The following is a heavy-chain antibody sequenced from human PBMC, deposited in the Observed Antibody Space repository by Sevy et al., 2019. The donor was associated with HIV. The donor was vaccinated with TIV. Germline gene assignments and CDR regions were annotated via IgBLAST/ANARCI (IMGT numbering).Heavy chain of an antibody. CDR3: VRAEDIVVASYYYVMDV. CDR1: GYTFTDYY. V-gene: IGHV1-2*02. J-gene: IGHJ6*02. Sequence: ASVKVSCKASGYTFTDYYMHWVRQAPGQGLEWMGWINPNSGGTKYEQNFQGRVTMTRDTSISTTYMELSRLRSDDTGVYYCVRAEDIVVASYYYVMDVWGQGTTVTVSS. D-gene: IGHD2-2*01. CDR2: INPNSGGT.